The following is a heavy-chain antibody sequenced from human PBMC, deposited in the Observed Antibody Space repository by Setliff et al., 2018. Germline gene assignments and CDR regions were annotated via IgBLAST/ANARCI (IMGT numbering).Heavy chain of an antibody. V-gene: IGHV4-61*09. CDR2: IFSKGST. D-gene: IGHD3-22*01. Sequence: LSLTCTVSGGSISSGNYYWSWIRQPAGKAPEWIGHIFSKGSTNNNPTLESRVTISIDSSKNQMSLRMTSVTAADTAVYYCARGRYFGSSSYYFPFDYWGLGTRVTVSS. J-gene: IGHJ4*02. CDR1: GGSISSGNYY. CDR3: ARGRYFGSSSYYFPFDY.